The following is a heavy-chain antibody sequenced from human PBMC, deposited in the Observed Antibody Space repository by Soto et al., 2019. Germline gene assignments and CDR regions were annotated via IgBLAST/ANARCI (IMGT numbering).Heavy chain of an antibody. J-gene: IGHJ4*02. CDR2: IYPGDSDT. CDR3: AMSIGRMVRGVSYFDY. CDR1: GYSFTSYW. D-gene: IGHD3-10*01. V-gene: IGHV5-51*01. Sequence: GESLKISCKGSGYSFTSYWIGWVRQMPGKGLEWMGIIYPGDSDTRYSPSFQGQVTISADKSISTAYLQWSSLKASDTAMYYCAMSIGRMVRGVSYFDYWGQGTLVTVSS.